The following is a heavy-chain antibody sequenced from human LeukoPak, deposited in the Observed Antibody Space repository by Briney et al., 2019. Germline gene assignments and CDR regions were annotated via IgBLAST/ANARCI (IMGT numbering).Heavy chain of an antibody. Sequence: GGSLRLSCAASGFTFSDYYMSWIRQAPGKGLEWVSYISSSGSTIYYADSVKGRFTISRDNAKNSLYLQMNSLRAEDTAVYYCARDLTTVTTNWFDPWGQGTLVTVSS. J-gene: IGHJ5*02. CDR1: GFTFSDYY. V-gene: IGHV3-11*01. CDR2: ISSSGSTI. CDR3: ARDLTTVTTNWFDP. D-gene: IGHD4-11*01.